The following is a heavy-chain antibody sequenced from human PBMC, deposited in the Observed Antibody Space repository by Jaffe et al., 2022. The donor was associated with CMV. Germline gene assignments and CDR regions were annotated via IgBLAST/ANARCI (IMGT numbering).Heavy chain of an antibody. D-gene: IGHD4-17*01. CDR3: AKDFLMTTVVPDVSDA. CDR1: GFTFSSYA. V-gene: IGHV3-23*04. CDR2: IRGSGDTT. J-gene: IGHJ3*01. Sequence: EVQLVESGGGLVQPGGSLRLSCAASGFTFSSYAMSWVRQAPGKGLEWVSYIRGSGDTTYYADSVKGRFTISRDNSKNTLYLQMNSLRAEDTAVYHCAKDFLMTTVVPDVSDAWGQGTMVTVS.